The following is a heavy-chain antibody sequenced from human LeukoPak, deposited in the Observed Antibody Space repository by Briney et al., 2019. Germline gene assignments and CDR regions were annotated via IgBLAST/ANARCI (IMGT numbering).Heavy chain of an antibody. CDR2: IYSGGST. Sequence: GGSLRLSCAASGFTVSSNYMSWVRQAPGKGLEWVSVIYSGGSTYYADSVKGRFTISRDNSKNTLYLQMNSLRAEDTAVYYCARDYGDPYYYYYGMDVWGQGTTVTASS. V-gene: IGHV3-66*01. CDR1: GFTVSSNY. J-gene: IGHJ6*02. D-gene: IGHD4-17*01. CDR3: ARDYGDPYYYYYGMDV.